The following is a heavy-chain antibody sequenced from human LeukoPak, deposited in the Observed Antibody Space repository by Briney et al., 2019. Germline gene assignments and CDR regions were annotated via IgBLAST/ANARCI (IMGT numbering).Heavy chain of an antibody. V-gene: IGHV3-30*04. CDR1: GFTFSSYA. J-gene: IGHJ5*02. CDR2: ISYDGSNK. CDR3: ARLFSFDILTGYYDPGWFDP. D-gene: IGHD3-9*01. Sequence: GGSLRLSCAASGFTFSSYAMHWVRQAPGKGLEWVAVISYDGSNKYYADSVKGRFIISRDNSKNTLYLQMSSLRAEDTAVYYCARLFSFDILTGYYDPGWFDPWGQGTLVTVSS.